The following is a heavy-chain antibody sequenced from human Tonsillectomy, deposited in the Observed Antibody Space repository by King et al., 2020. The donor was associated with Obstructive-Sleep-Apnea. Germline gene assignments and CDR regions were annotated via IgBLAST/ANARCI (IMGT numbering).Heavy chain of an antibody. J-gene: IGHJ4*02. CDR3: ASDVNYYDSGSWLDY. V-gene: IGHV3-66*01. CDR2: IYSCGST. Sequence: VQLVESGGGLVQPGGSLRLSCAASGFTVGSNYMSWVRQAPGKGLEWVAIIYSCGSTYYEDSVKGRFTISRDNSKNTLYLQMNSLRAEDTAVYDLASDVNYYDSGSWLDYWGQGTLVTVSS. D-gene: IGHD3-10*01. CDR1: GFTVGSNY.